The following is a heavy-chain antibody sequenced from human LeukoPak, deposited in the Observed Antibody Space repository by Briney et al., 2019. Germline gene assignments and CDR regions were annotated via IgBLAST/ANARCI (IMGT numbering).Heavy chain of an antibody. D-gene: IGHD3-22*01. Sequence: GGSLRLSCAASGFTFSSYAMGWVRQAPGKGLEWVSAISGSGGSTYYADSVKGRFTISRDNSKNTLYLQMNSLRAEDTAVYYCANHYYDSSGYYFLGATFDYWGQGTLVTVSS. J-gene: IGHJ4*02. V-gene: IGHV3-23*01. CDR3: ANHYYDSSGYYFLGATFDY. CDR1: GFTFSSYA. CDR2: ISGSGGST.